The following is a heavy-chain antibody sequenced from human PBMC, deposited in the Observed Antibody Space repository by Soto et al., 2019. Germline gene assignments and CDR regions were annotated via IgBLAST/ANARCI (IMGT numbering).Heavy chain of an antibody. CDR2: IIPIFGTA. CDR3: ASCRWGTGDDAFDI. V-gene: IGHV1-69*12. CDR1: GGTFSSYA. Sequence: QVQLVQSGAEVKKPGSSVKVSCKASGGTFSSYAISWVRQAPGQGLEWMGGIIPIFGTANYAQKFQGRVTITADESTSTAYMEMSSLRSEDTAVYYCASCRWGTGDDAFDIWGQGTMVTVSS. J-gene: IGHJ3*02. D-gene: IGHD7-27*01.